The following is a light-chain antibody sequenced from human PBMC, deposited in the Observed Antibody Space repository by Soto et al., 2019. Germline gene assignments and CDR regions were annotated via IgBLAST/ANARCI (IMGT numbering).Light chain of an antibody. V-gene: IGLV1-40*01. CDR2: GNS. CDR1: SSNIGAGYD. J-gene: IGLJ2*01. Sequence: QSALTQPPSVSGAPGQRVTISCTGSSSNIGAGYDVHWYQQLPGTAPKLLIHGNSNRPSGVPDRFSGSKSGTSASLAITGLQAEDEADYYCQSYDSSLSVIVVFGGGTKVTVL. CDR3: QSYDSSLSVIVV.